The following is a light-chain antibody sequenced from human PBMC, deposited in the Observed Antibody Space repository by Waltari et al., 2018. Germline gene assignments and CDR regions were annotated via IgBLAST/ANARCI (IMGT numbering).Light chain of an antibody. Sequence: DIVMTQSPDSLAVSLGERATINCKSSQSVLYSSNNKNYLAWSQQKPGQPPKLLIYWASNRESVVPDRFSGSGSGTDFTLTISSLQAEDVAVYYCQHYYSPPWTFGQGTKVEIK. J-gene: IGKJ1*01. CDR1: QSVLYSSNNKNY. CDR2: WAS. V-gene: IGKV4-1*01. CDR3: QHYYSPPWT.